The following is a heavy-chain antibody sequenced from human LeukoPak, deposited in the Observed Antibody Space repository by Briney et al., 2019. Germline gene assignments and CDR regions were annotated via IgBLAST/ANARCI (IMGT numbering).Heavy chain of an antibody. Sequence: SETLSLTCTVSGGSISSYYWSWIRQPPGKGLEWIGYIYCSGGTNYNPSLKSRVTISVDTSKNQFSLKLTSVTAADTAVYYCAAGGYYDSSGTDYWGQGTLVTVSS. V-gene: IGHV4-59*03. J-gene: IGHJ4*02. D-gene: IGHD3-22*01. CDR2: IYCSGGT. CDR1: GGSISSYY. CDR3: AAGGYYDSSGTDY.